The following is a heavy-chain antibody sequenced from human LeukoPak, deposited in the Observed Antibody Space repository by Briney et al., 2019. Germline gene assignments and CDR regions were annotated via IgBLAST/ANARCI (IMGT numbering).Heavy chain of an antibody. CDR2: IKQDGSER. CDR1: GFTFSSYW. D-gene: IGHD3-3*01. Sequence: GGSLRLSCAASGFTFSSYWMSWVRQAPGKGLEWVANIKQDGSERYYVDSVKGRFTISRDNAKNSLYLQMNSLRAEDTAVYYCARDKSDYDFWSGYYTYYYYYMDVWGKGTTVTVSS. J-gene: IGHJ6*03. V-gene: IGHV3-7*01. CDR3: ARDKSDYDFWSGYYTYYYYYMDV.